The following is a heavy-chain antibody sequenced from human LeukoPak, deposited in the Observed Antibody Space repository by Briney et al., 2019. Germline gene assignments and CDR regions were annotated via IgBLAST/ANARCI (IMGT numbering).Heavy chain of an antibody. V-gene: IGHV1-18*01. D-gene: IGHD3-10*01. CDR3: AHIWFGEFDAFDI. CDR2: ISAYNGNT. CDR1: GYTFTSYG. Sequence: ASVKVSCKASGYTFTSYGISWVRQAPGQGLEWMGWISAYNGNTNYAQKLQGRVTMTTDTSTSTAYMELRSLGSDDTAVYYCAHIWFGEFDAFDIWGQGTMVTVSS. J-gene: IGHJ3*02.